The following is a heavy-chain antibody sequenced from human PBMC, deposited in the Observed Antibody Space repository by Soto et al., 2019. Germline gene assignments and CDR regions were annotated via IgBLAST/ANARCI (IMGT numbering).Heavy chain of an antibody. CDR1: GFSLETSGMG. CDR2: IYWDDAK. V-gene: IGHV2-5*02. J-gene: IGHJ2*01. CDR3: AHSLYHYDNSGHYHYLYFDL. Sequence: QITLKESGPTLVKPTQTLTLTCTFSGFSLETSGMGMSWIRQPPGKALEWLALIYWDDAKRYRPSLKNRLTINKDTYKNQGVLTLTNVEAGDKATYYCAHSLYHYDNSGHYHYLYFDLWGRGTLVTVAS. D-gene: IGHD3-22*01.